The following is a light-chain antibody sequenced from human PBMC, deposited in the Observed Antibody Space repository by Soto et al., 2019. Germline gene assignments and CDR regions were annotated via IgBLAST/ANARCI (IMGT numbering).Light chain of an antibody. CDR3: HQYNKWPSFT. CDR1: QSVSSN. Sequence: EIVMTQSPATLSVSPGERATLSCRASQSVSSNLAWYQQKPGQAPRLLMYGASTRATGIPARFSGSGSGTEFTLTISSLQSEDFAVYYCHQYNKWPSFTFGGGPRWRSN. CDR2: GAS. J-gene: IGKJ4*01. V-gene: IGKV3-15*01.